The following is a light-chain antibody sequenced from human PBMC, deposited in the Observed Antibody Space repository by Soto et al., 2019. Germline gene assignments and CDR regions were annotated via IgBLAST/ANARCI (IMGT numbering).Light chain of an antibody. CDR1: QSISSW. CDR3: QQYNSYPWT. J-gene: IGKJ1*01. Sequence: DIPMTQSPSTLSASVGDRVTITCRASQSISSWLAWYQQKPGKAPNLLIYKASSLESGVPSRCSGSGSGTEFTLTISSLQPDDFATYHCQQYNSYPWTFGQGTKVEIK. CDR2: KAS. V-gene: IGKV1-5*03.